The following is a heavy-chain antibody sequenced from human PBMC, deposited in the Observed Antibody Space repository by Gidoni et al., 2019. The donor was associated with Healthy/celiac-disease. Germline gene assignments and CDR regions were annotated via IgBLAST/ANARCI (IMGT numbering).Heavy chain of an antibody. J-gene: IGHJ4*02. CDR2: IYPGDSDT. D-gene: IGHD3-3*01. V-gene: IGHV5-51*01. CDR1: GYSFTSYW. CDR3: ARHFRDYYDFWSGYASDYYFDY. Sequence: EVQLVQSGAEVKKPGESLKISCKGSGYSFTSYWIGWVRQMPGKGLEWMGIIYPGDSDTRYSPSFQGQVTISADKSISTAYLQWSSLKASDTAMYYCARHFRDYYDFWSGYASDYYFDYWGQGTLVTVSS.